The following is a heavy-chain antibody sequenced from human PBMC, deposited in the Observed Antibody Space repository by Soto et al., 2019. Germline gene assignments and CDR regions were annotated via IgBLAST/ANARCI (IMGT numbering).Heavy chain of an antibody. Sequence: GASVKVSCKASGYTFTSYYMHWVRQAPGQGLEWMGIVNPSGGSTSYAQKLQGRVTMTRDTSTSTVYMELSSLRSVDTAVYYCARTYSSRAAVDPWGQGTLVTVSS. D-gene: IGHD6-13*01. J-gene: IGHJ5*02. CDR3: ARTYSSRAAVDP. CDR1: GYTFTSYY. CDR2: VNPSGGST. V-gene: IGHV1-46*01.